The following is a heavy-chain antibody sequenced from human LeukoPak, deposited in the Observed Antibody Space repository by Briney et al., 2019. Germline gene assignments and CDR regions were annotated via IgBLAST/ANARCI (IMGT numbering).Heavy chain of an antibody. J-gene: IGHJ3*02. V-gene: IGHV4-59*08. CDR1: GGSISSYY. D-gene: IGHD2-21*02. CDR2: NYYSGST. CDR3: ARLSFGELFLAGYCGGDCLPDAFDI. Sequence: SETLSLTCTVSGGSISSYYWSWIRQPPGKGLEYIGYNYYSGSTNYNPSLKSRVTISVDTSKNQFSLRLSSVTAADTAVYYCARLSFGELFLAGYCGGDCLPDAFDIWGQGTMVTVSS.